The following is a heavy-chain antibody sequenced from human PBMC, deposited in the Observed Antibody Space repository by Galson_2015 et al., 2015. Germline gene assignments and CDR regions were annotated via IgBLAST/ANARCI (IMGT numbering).Heavy chain of an antibody. D-gene: IGHD2/OR15-2a*01. Sequence: LSLTCAVSGGSISSSNWWSWVRQPPGKGLEWIGEIYHSGSTNYNPSLKSRVTISIDKSKNQFSLKLSSVTAADTAVYYCARESLGYYKGYYYMDVWGKGTTVTVSS. V-gene: IGHV4-4*02. CDR2: IYHSGST. CDR1: GGSISSSNW. CDR3: ARESLGYYKGYYYMDV. J-gene: IGHJ6*03.